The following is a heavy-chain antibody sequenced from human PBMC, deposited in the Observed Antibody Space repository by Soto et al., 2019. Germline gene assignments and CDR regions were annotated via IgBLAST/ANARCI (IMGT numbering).Heavy chain of an antibody. D-gene: IGHD3-3*01. Sequence: QVQLVQSGAEVKKPGASVKVSCKASGYTFTGYYMHWVRQAPGQGLEWMGWINTNSGGTNYAQKFQGWVTMTRDTSISTADMELSRLRSDDTAVYYCASAPHFWSGYSGEYGMDVWGQGTTVTVSS. CDR1: GYTFTGYY. V-gene: IGHV1-2*04. CDR3: ASAPHFWSGYSGEYGMDV. CDR2: INTNSGGT. J-gene: IGHJ6*02.